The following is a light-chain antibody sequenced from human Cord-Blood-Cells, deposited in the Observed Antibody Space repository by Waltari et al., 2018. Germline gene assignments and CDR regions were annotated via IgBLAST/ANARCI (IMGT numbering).Light chain of an antibody. Sequence: QYALTQPPSASGSPGQSVTISCTGTSSDASGYNYVSWYQQHPGKAPKLMIYEVSKRPSGVPDRFSGSKSGNTASLTVSGLRAEDEADYYCSSYAGSNNVVFGRGTKLTVL. V-gene: IGLV2-8*01. CDR2: EVS. CDR3: SSYAGSNNVV. CDR1: SSDASGYNY. J-gene: IGLJ2*01.